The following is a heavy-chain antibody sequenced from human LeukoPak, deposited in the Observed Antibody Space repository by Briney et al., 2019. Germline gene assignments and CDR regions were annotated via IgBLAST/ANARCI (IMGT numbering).Heavy chain of an antibody. J-gene: IGHJ4*02. CDR3: AREVTYYYDSSGYSYFDY. CDR2: IYHTGST. D-gene: IGHD3-22*01. CDR1: DYSISSDYY. V-gene: IGHV4-38-2*02. Sequence: SETLSLTCSVSDYSISSDYYWGWIRQPPGKGLEWIGNIYHTGSTYYNPSLKSRVTISVDTSKNQFSLKLSSVTAADTAVYYCAREVTYYYDSSGYSYFDYWGQGTLVIVSS.